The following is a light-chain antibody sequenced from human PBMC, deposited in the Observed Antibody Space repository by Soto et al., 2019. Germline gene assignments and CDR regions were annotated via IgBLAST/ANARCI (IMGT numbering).Light chain of an antibody. CDR3: QQYGSSRWT. Sequence: ENVLTQPPGTLSLSPGERATLSCRASQSVSSNYVAWYQQKPGQAPRLLVYGASGRATGIPDRFSGSGSGTDFTLTISRLEPEDFAVYYCQQYGSSRWTFGQGTKVDIK. V-gene: IGKV3-20*01. CDR1: QSVSSNY. J-gene: IGKJ1*01. CDR2: GAS.